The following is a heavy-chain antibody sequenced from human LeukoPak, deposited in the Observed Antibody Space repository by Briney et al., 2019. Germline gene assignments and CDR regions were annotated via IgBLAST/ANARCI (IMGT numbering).Heavy chain of an antibody. V-gene: IGHV1-2*02. Sequence: ASVKVSCKASGYTFSDYYIHWVRQAPGQGLEWMGWINPNSGGTNYAQKFQGRVTMTRDTSISTAYMELSRLRSDDTAVYYCARVRKSFFPFDYWGQGTLVTVSS. CDR3: ARVRKSFFPFDY. J-gene: IGHJ4*02. CDR1: GYTFSDYY. CDR2: INPNSGGT. D-gene: IGHD2/OR15-2a*01.